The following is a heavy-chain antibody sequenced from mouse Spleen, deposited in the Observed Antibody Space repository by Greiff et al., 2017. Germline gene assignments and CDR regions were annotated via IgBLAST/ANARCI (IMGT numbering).Heavy chain of an antibody. CDR2: INPNNGGT. J-gene: IGHJ1*01. D-gene: IGHD3-1*01. Sequence: VQLQQSGPELVKPGASVKISCKASGYTFTDYYMNWVKQSHGKSLEWIGDINPNNGGTSYNQKFKGKATLTVDKSSSTAYMELRSLTSEDSAVYYCASGATDWYFDVWGAGTTVTVSS. CDR3: ASGATDWYFDV. CDR1: GYTFTDYY. V-gene: IGHV1-26*01.